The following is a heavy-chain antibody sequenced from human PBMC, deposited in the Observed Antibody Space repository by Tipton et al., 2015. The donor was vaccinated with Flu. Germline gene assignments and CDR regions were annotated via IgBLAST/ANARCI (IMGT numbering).Heavy chain of an antibody. CDR2: ISAYNGNT. CDR1: GYTFTSYG. CDR3: AREGLPYYDSSGYYNDAFDI. Sequence: QLVQSGAEVKKPGASVKVSCKASGYTFTSYGISWVRQAPGQGLEWMGWISAYNGNTNYAQKLQGRVTMTTDTSTSTAYMELRSLRSDDTAVYYCAREGLPYYDSSGYYNDAFDIWGQGTMVTVSS. J-gene: IGHJ3*02. D-gene: IGHD3-22*01. V-gene: IGHV1-18*01.